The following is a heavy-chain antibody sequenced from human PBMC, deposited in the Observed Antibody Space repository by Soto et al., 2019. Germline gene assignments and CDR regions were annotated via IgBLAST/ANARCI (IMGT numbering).Heavy chain of an antibody. Sequence: GGSLRLSCAASGFTVSNNYMTWVRQAPGKGLEWVSVLYIGGSTYYADSVKGRFTISRDNSKNTLYLQMHSLSAEDTAMYYCARARGGGGITYNYHFDYWGHGTQVTVSS. CDR1: GFTVSNNY. V-gene: IGHV3-53*01. CDR2: LYIGGST. D-gene: IGHD3-16*01. CDR3: ARARGGGGITYNYHFDY. J-gene: IGHJ4*01.